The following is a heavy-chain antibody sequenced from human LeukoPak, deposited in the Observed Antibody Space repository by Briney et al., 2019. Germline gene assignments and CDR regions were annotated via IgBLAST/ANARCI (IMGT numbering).Heavy chain of an antibody. CDR1: GYTFTSYD. D-gene: IGHD6-19*01. Sequence: EASVKVSCKASGYTFTSYDINWVRQATGQGLEWMGWMNPNSGNTGYAQKFQGRVTITRNTSISTAYMELSSLRSEDTAVYYCARHQGAGTGFDYWSQGTLVTVSS. CDR2: MNPNSGNT. J-gene: IGHJ4*02. V-gene: IGHV1-8*03. CDR3: ARHQGAGTGFDY.